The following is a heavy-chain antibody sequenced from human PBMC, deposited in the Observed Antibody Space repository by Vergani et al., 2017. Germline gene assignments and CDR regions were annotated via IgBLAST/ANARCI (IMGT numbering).Heavy chain of an antibody. V-gene: IGHV4-61*02. CDR1: GGSISSGSYY. Sequence: QVQLQESGPGLVKPSQTLSLTCTVSGGSISSGSYYWSWIRQPAGKGLEWIGRIYTSGSTNYNPSLKSRVTISVDTSKNQFSLKLSSVTAADTAVYYCAREGLSSGRYYAFDIWGQGTMVTVSS. J-gene: IGHJ3*02. D-gene: IGHD6-19*01. CDR3: AREGLSSGRYYAFDI. CDR2: IYTSGST.